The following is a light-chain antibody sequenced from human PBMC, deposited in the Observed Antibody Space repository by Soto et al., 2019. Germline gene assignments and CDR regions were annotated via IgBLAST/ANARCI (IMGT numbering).Light chain of an antibody. CDR1: SSDVGGYNY. Sequence: QSALTQPASVSGSPGQSITISCTGTSSDVGGYNYVCWYQQHPGKAPKLIIHDVSNRPSGVSHRFSGSKSGNTASLSISGLQAEDEADYYFSSYTSSSTVVFGGGTKLTVL. CDR3: SSYTSSSTVV. V-gene: IGLV2-14*01. J-gene: IGLJ2*01. CDR2: DVS.